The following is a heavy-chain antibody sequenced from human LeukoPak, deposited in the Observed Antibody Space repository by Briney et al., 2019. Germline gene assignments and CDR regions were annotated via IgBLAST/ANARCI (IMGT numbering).Heavy chain of an antibody. CDR3: ARANYDSSGYYTARVGFDI. Sequence: SETLSLTCTVSGGSISSYYWSWLRQPPGKGLEWIGYIYYSGSTNYNPSLKSRVTISVDTSKNQFSLKLSSVTAADTAVYYCARANYDSSGYYTARVGFDIWGQGTMVTVSS. CDR1: GGSISSYY. J-gene: IGHJ3*02. CDR2: IYYSGST. D-gene: IGHD3-22*01. V-gene: IGHV4-59*01.